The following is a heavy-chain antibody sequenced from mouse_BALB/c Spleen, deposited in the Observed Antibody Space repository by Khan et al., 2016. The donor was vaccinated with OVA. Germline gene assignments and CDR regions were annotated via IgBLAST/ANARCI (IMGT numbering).Heavy chain of an antibody. V-gene: IGHV1S56*01. Sequence: QVQLKQSGPELVKPGALVKISCKASGYTFTAYDINWVKQRPGQGLEWIGWIYPGDGSTEYNENFKGKATLTADTSSNPAYMQLSSLTSEKSAVYFCASEGLRGVGMDYWGQGTSVSVSS. CDR3: ASEGLRGVGMDY. J-gene: IGHJ4*01. D-gene: IGHD1-1*01. CDR2: IYPGDGST. CDR1: GYTFTAYD.